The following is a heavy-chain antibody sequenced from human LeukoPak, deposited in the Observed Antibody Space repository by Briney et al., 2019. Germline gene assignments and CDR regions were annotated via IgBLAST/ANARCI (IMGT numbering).Heavy chain of an antibody. Sequence: SETLSLTCTVSGGSISIYYWAWIRQPPGKGLEWIGSIYHTGSTYYNPSLKSRVTISVDTSKNQFSLKLSSVTAADTAVYYCARDSRIQLWSRPFYYFDYWGQGTLVTVSS. CDR3: ARDSRIQLWSRPFYYFDY. V-gene: IGHV4-38-2*02. J-gene: IGHJ4*02. CDR2: IYHTGST. D-gene: IGHD5-18*01. CDR1: GGSISIYY.